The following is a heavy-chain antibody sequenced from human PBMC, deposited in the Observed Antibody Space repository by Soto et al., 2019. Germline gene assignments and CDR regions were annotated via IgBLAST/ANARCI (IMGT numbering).Heavy chain of an antibody. D-gene: IGHD3-22*01. CDR1: GGTFGSYA. Sequence: QVQLVQSGAEVKKPGSSVKVSCKTSGGTFGSYAISWVRQAPGQGLEWMGGIIPIFSTPNYAQKFQGRVTITADESTSKAYMELSSLRSEDTAVYYCARPIQYYFDTSAQSAWFDPWGQGTLVTVSS. V-gene: IGHV1-69*12. J-gene: IGHJ5*02. CDR2: IIPIFSTP. CDR3: ARPIQYYFDTSAQSAWFDP.